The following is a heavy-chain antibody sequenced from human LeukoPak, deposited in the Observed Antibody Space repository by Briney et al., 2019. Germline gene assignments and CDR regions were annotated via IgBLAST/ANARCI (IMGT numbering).Heavy chain of an antibody. CDR2: INPSGGST. V-gene: IGHV1-46*01. Sequence: VASVKVSCKASGYTFTSYGISWVRQAPGQGLEWMGIINPSGGSTSYAQKFQGRVTMTRDTSTSTVYMELSSLRSEDTAVYYCARDGYYYDSSGYPGDYYYYYYMDVWGKGTTVTVSS. CDR3: ARDGYYYDSSGYPGDYYYYYYMDV. CDR1: GYTFTSYG. J-gene: IGHJ6*03. D-gene: IGHD3-22*01.